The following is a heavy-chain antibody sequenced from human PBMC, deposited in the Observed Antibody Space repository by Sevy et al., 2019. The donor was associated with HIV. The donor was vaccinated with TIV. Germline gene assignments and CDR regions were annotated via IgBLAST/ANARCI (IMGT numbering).Heavy chain of an antibody. CDR3: AVLATISSFDY. D-gene: IGHD5-12*01. J-gene: IGHJ4*02. CDR1: GCNFAVYY. Sequence: ASVKVSCKASGCNFAVYYMHWVRQAPGQGLEWMGRINPNSGVTNYAQKFQDRVTMTRDTSITTAYMELNRLGSDDSAVYYCAVLATISSFDYWGQGSLVTVSS. V-gene: IGHV1-2*06. CDR2: INPNSGVT.